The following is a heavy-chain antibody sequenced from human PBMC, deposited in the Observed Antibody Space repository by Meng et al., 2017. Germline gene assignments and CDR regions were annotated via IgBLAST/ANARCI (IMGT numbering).Heavy chain of an antibody. D-gene: IGHD6-19*01. CDR3: ARGSVAGASPVDY. CDR1: GYTFTRYA. Sequence: ASVKVSCKASGYTFTRYAMYWVRQAPGQRLEWMGWINAGNGNTKYSQKFQGRVTITRETAASTAYTELSSLRSEDTAVYYRARGSVAGASPVDYWGQGTLVTVSS. J-gene: IGHJ4*02. CDR2: INAGNGNT. V-gene: IGHV1-3*01.